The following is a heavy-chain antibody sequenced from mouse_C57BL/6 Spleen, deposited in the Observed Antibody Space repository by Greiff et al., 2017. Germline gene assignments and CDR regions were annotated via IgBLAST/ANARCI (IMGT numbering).Heavy chain of an antibody. CDR1: GYTFTSYW. D-gene: IGHD2-3*01. CDR2: IDPSDSYT. CDR3: ASLLYDRFDY. V-gene: IGHV1-59*01. Sequence: QVQLQQPGAELVRPGTSVKLSCKASGYTFTSYWMHWVKQRPGQGLEWIGVIDPSDSYTNYNQQFKGKATLTVDTSSSTAYMQLSSLTSEDSAVYYCASLLYDRFDYWGQGTTLTVSA. J-gene: IGHJ2*01.